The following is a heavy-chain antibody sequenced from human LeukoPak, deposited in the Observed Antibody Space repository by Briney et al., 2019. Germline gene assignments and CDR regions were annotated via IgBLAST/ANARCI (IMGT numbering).Heavy chain of an antibody. Sequence: GGSLRLSCAASGFTFSSYAMSWVRQAPGKGLEWVSTINGGGVNTHYADSVGGRFTISRDNSKNTLFLQMNSLRDEDTTVYYCAKDLYSNYGPADYWGQGNLVTVSS. CDR2: INGGGVNT. CDR1: GFTFSSYA. D-gene: IGHD4-11*01. V-gene: IGHV3-23*01. J-gene: IGHJ4*02. CDR3: AKDLYSNYGPADY.